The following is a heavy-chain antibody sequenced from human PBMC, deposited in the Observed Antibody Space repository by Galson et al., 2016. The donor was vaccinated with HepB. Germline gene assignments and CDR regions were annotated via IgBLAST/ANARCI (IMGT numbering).Heavy chain of an antibody. D-gene: IGHD2-21*02. CDR2: ISSDGTHQ. J-gene: IGHJ3*02. CDR3: ATGGPVVTATQVSGGGVTVHNAFDI. CDR1: AFNFNNYD. V-gene: IGHV3-30*03. Sequence: SLRLSCAASAFNFNNYDIHWVRQAPGKGLEWVTIISSDGTHQGYVDSGKGRFPISRDDSTNTVSLQMNSLSIEDTAMYYCATGGPVVTATQVSGGGVTVHNAFDIWGQGTMVTVSS.